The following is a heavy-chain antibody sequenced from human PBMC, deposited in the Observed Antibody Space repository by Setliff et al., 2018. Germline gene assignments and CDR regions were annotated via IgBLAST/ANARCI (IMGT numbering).Heavy chain of an antibody. D-gene: IGHD4-17*01. CDR2: ISHSGST. J-gene: IGHJ4*02. Sequence: PSETLSLTCTVSGYSISSGHYWGWLRQPPGKGLEWIGSISHSGSTYYNPSLRRRVTISFDTSKNQFSPKLTSVTAADTAVDYCAGGRRYDYGWDFDYWGQGTLVTVSS. CDR3: AGGRRYDYGWDFDY. CDR1: GYSISSGHY. V-gene: IGHV4-38-2*02.